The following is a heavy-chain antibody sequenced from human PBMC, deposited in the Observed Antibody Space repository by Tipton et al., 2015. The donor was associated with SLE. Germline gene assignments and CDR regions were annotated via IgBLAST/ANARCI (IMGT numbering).Heavy chain of an antibody. Sequence: LRLSCTVSGGSISIYYWNWIRQAPGKGLEWIGYIYNSGSTNYNPSLKSRVTISVDTSKNQFSLKLRSVTAADTAVYYCARDMLAYCGGDCYSAGYYYMDVWGKGTTVTVSS. V-gene: IGHV4-59*01. CDR1: GGSISIYY. D-gene: IGHD2-21*01. CDR3: ARDMLAYCGGDCYSAGYYYMDV. J-gene: IGHJ6*03. CDR2: IYNSGST.